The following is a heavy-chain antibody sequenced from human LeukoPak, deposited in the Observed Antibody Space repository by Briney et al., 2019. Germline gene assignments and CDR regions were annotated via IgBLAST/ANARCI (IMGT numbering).Heavy chain of an antibody. CDR3: ARFFDYDILTGSFDP. Sequence: RASVKVSCKASGYTFTSYGISWVRQAPGQGLEWMGWISAYNGNTNYAQKLQGRATMTTDTSTSTAYMELRSLRSDDTAVYYCARFFDYDILTGSFDPWGQGTLVTVSS. CDR2: ISAYNGNT. CDR1: GYTFTSYG. J-gene: IGHJ5*02. V-gene: IGHV1-18*04. D-gene: IGHD3-9*01.